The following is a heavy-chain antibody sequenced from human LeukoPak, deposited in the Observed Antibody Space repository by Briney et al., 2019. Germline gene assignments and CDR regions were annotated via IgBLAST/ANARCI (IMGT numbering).Heavy chain of an antibody. Sequence: SQTLSLTCTVSGGSISSGDYYWSWIRQPPGKGLESIGYIYYSGSTYYNPSLKSRVTISVDTSKNQFSLKLSSVTAADTAVYYCARGGSWFGELSHFDYWGQGTLVTVSS. CDR3: ARGGSWFGELSHFDY. CDR2: IYYSGST. CDR1: GGSISSGDYY. J-gene: IGHJ4*02. D-gene: IGHD3-10*01. V-gene: IGHV4-30-4*08.